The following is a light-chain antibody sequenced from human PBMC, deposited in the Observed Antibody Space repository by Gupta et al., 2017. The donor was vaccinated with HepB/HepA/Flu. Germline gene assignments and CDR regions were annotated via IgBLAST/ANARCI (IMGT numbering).Light chain of an antibody. CDR3: MQGTHWPPYT. V-gene: IGKV2-30*01. CDR1: QSLAYRDGNIY. CDR2: KVS. J-gene: IGKJ2*01. Sequence: EVVMTQSPLSLSVTLGQPASISCRSSQSLAYRDGNIYLNWFQQRPGQSPRRLIYKVSNRDSGVPDRFSGSGSVTDFTLKISRVEAEDVGVYYCMQGTHWPPYTFGQGTKLEIK.